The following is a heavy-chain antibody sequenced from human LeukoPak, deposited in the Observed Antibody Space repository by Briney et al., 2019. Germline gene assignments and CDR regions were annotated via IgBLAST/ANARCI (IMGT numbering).Heavy chain of an antibody. J-gene: IGHJ5*02. CDR2: INHSGST. CDR3: ARAYYDFWSGYYTRWFDP. Sequence: SETLSLTCAVYGGSFSGYYWSWIRQPPGKGLEWIGEINHSGSTNYNPSLKSRVTISVDTSKNQFSLKLSSVTAADTAVYYRARAYYDFWSGYYTRWFDPWGQGTLVTVSS. V-gene: IGHV4-34*01. D-gene: IGHD3-3*01. CDR1: GGSFSGYY.